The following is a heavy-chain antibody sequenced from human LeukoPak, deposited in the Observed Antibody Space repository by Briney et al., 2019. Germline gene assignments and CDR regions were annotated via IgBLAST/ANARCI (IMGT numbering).Heavy chain of an antibody. CDR2: ISSSSSYI. CDR1: GFTFSNYN. V-gene: IGHV3-21*01. CDR3: ARDSPYGTAGY. D-gene: IGHD2-8*02. Sequence: GGSLRLSCAASGFTFSNYNMNWVRQAPGKGLEWVSSISSSSSYIYYADSVKGRFTISRDNTKNSLYLQMNSLRAEDTAVYYCARDSPYGTAGYWGQGTLVTVSS. J-gene: IGHJ4*02.